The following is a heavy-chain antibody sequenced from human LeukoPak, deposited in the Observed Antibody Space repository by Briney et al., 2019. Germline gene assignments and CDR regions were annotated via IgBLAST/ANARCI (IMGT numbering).Heavy chain of an antibody. CDR1: GGSFSGYY. J-gene: IGHJ6*03. CDR2: INHSGST. Sequence: SETLSLTCAVYGGSFSGYYWSWIRQPPGKGLEWIGEINHSGSTNYNPSLKSRVTISVDTSKNQFSLKLSSVTAADTAVYYCARGIMVRGVTYYYYYYMDVWGKGTTVTISS. CDR3: ARGIMVRGVTYYYYYYMDV. D-gene: IGHD3-10*01. V-gene: IGHV4-34*01.